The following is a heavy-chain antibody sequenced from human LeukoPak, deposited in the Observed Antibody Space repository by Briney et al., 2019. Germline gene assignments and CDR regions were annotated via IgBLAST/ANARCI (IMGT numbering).Heavy chain of an antibody. CDR2: IIPICGTA. V-gene: IGHV1-69*13. CDR3: ARARTIFGVVAAVTYYYGMDV. CDR1: GGTFSSYA. D-gene: IGHD3-3*01. J-gene: IGHJ6*02. Sequence: GASVKVSCNASGGTFSSYAISWARQAPAQGLEWMGGIIPICGTANYAQKFQGRVTITADESTSTAYMELSSLRSEDTAVYYCARARTIFGVVAAVTYYYGMDVWGQGTTVTVSS.